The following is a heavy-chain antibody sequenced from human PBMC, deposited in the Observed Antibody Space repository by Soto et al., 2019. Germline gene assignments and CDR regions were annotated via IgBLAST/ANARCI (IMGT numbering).Heavy chain of an antibody. CDR3: AREIGLDGSGWGHYYYGMDV. D-gene: IGHD6-19*01. Sequence: GGSLRLSCAASGFTFSSYGMHWVRQAPGKGLEWVAVIWYDGSNKYYADSVKGRFTISRDNSKNTLYLQMNSLRAEDTAVYYCAREIGLDGSGWGHYYYGMDVWGQGTTVTVSS. J-gene: IGHJ6*02. CDR2: IWYDGSNK. CDR1: GFTFSSYG. V-gene: IGHV3-33*01.